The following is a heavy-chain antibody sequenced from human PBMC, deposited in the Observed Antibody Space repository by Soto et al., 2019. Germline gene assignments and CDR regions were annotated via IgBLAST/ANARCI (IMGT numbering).Heavy chain of an antibody. J-gene: IGHJ6*02. V-gene: IGHV1-3*01. CDR3: ARHQEKIHSSWPMDV. D-gene: IGHD6-13*01. CDR2: INAGNGNT. CDR1: GYTFTSYG. Sequence: SVKVSCKASGYTFTSYGMHWVRQAPGQRLEWMGWINAGNGNTKYSQKFQGRVTITRDASASTAYMELSSLRSEDTAVYYCARHQEKIHSSWPMDVWGQGTTVTVSS.